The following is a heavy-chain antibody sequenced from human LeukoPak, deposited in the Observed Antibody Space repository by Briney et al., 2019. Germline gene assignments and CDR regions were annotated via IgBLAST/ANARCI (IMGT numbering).Heavy chain of an antibody. Sequence: SETLSLTCTVSGGSISSSTYYWGWIRQPPGKGLEWIGSIYDSGSTYYNPSLKSRVTISVDTSKNQFSLKLSSVTAADTAVYYCARAGSGSPTREYFQHWGQGTLVTVSS. CDR3: ARAGSGSPTREYFQH. D-gene: IGHD1-26*01. CDR2: IYDSGST. V-gene: IGHV4-39*07. CDR1: GGSISSSTYY. J-gene: IGHJ1*01.